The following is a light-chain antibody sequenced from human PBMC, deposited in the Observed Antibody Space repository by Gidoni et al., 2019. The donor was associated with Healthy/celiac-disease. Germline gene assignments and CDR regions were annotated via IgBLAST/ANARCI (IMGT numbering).Light chain of an antibody. Sequence: QSALTQPASVSGSPGQSITISCTGTSSDVGGYNYVSWYQQHPGKAPKLMIYDVSNRPSGVSNRFSGSKSGNTASLTISGLQAEDEADYYCSSYISRSVVFGGGTKLTVL. V-gene: IGLV2-14*03. J-gene: IGLJ2*01. CDR2: DVS. CDR3: SSYISRSVV. CDR1: SSDVGGYNY.